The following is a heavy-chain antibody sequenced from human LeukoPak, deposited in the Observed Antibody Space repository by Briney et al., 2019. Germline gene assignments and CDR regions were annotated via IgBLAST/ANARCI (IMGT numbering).Heavy chain of an antibody. CDR1: GFTFRNSA. Sequence: GGSLRLSCAASGFTFRNSAMSWVRQAPGKGLEWVSTISGSGVGPYYAASVKGRFTISRDNFKNTLYLQMNSLRAEDTAVYYCAKNNWNDMPFVDDWGQGTLVTVSS. J-gene: IGHJ4*02. CDR2: ISGSGVGP. CDR3: AKNNWNDMPFVDD. D-gene: IGHD1-20*01. V-gene: IGHV3-23*01.